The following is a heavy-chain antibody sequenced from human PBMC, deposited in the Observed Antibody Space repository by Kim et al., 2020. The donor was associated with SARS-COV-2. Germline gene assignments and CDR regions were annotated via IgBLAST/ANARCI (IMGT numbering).Heavy chain of an antibody. J-gene: IGHJ5*02. D-gene: IGHD2-21*02. CDR2: INAGNGNT. CDR3: AREGFVVVTAERWFDP. V-gene: IGHV1-3*01. Sequence: ASVKVSCKASGYTFTSYAMHWVRQAPGQRLEWMGWINAGNGNTKYSQKFQGRVTITRDTSASTAYMELSSLRSEDTAVYYCAREGFVVVTAERWFDPWGQGTLVTVSS. CDR1: GYTFTSYA.